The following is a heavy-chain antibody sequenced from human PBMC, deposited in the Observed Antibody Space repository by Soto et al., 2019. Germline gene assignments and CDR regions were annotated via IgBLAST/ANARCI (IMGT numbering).Heavy chain of an antibody. Sequence: QVQLVQSGAEVKKPGASVKVSCKASGYTFTSYDINWVRQATGQGLEWMGWMNPNSGNTGYAQKXXGXXTMTRNTSRSTAYMELSSLRSEDTAVYYCARETSGSYRLDYWGQGTLVTVSS. CDR1: GYTFTSYD. D-gene: IGHD1-26*01. CDR2: MNPNSGNT. V-gene: IGHV1-8*01. J-gene: IGHJ4*02. CDR3: ARETSGSYRLDY.